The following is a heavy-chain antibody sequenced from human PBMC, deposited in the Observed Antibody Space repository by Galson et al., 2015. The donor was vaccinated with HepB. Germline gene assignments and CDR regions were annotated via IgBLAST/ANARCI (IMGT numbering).Heavy chain of an antibody. CDR3: AKDFWISITGTTSPRLFDY. CDR2: ISGSGGST. V-gene: IGHV3-23*01. Sequence: SLRLSCAASGFTFSSYAMSWVRQAPGKGLEWVSAISGSGGSTYYADSVKGRFTISRDNSKNTLYLQMNSLRAEDTAVYYCAKDFWISITGTTSPRLFDYWGQGTLVTVSS. D-gene: IGHD1-7*01. J-gene: IGHJ4*02. CDR1: GFTFSSYA.